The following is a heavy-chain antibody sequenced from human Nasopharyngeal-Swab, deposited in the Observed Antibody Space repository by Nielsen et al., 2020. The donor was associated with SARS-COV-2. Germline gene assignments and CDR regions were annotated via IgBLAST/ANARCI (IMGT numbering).Heavy chain of an antibody. J-gene: IGHJ2*01. V-gene: IGHV4-59*01. Sequence: SETRSLTCPLSGGSISSYYWTWVRQPPGKGLEWIGYIYYSGSTNYNPSLKSRVTISVDTSKNQFSLKLSSVTAADTAIYYCARDGRSSWYFDLWGRGTLVTVSS. CDR2: IYYSGST. CDR1: GGSISSYY. CDR3: ARDGRSSWYFDL.